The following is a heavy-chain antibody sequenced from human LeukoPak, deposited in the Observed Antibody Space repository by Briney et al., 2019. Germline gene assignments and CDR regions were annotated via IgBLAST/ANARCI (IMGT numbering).Heavy chain of an antibody. CDR2: IYYNGRS. V-gene: IGHV4-31*03. Sequence: KTSETLSLTCTVSGASVNRAGNYWTWIRQHPGKGLEWIAYIYYNGRSSYNPSLKSRATISVYTSKNQFSLKLDSMTAADTAVYFCGGEGGGELLDYWGQGTLVTVSS. D-gene: IGHD1-7*01. J-gene: IGHJ4*02. CDR1: GASVNRAGNY. CDR3: GGEGGGELLDY.